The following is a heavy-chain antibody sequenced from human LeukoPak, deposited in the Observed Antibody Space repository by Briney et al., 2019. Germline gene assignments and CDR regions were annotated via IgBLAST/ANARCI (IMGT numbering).Heavy chain of an antibody. D-gene: IGHD6-13*01. Sequence: PGGSLRLSCAASGFTVSSNYMSWVRQAPGKGLEWVSIISGGGGTTFYADSVRGRFSISRDNSKNALYLQMSSLRAEDTAIYYCARGRMSAAGAGNWFDPWGQGTLVTVSS. CDR2: ISGGGGTT. CDR3: ARGRMSAAGAGNWFDP. CDR1: GFTVSSNY. V-gene: IGHV3-23*01. J-gene: IGHJ5*02.